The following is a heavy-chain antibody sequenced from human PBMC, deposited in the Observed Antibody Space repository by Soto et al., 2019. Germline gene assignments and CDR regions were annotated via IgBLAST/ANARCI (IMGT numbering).Heavy chain of an antibody. Sequence: GGSLRLSCVASGFTFNSYGTSWVPQAPGKGLEWVSSVSGSSDSTYYADSVKGRFTSSRDNSKNMLHLQMNSLRAEDTAVYYCARALTYYYDIDYWGQGTLVTVSS. CDR1: GFTFNSYG. J-gene: IGHJ4*02. CDR2: VSGSSDST. V-gene: IGHV3-23*01. CDR3: ARALTYYYDIDY. D-gene: IGHD3-22*01.